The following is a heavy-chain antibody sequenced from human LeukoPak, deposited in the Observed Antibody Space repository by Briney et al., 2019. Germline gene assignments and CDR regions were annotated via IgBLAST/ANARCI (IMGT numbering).Heavy chain of an antibody. D-gene: IGHD5-18*01. CDR1: GGSISSSSYY. J-gene: IGHJ4*02. V-gene: IGHV3-30*18. Sequence: LSLTCTVSGGSISSSSYYWGWVRQAPGKGLEWVAVISYDGSNKYYADSVKGRFTISRDNSKNTLYLHMNSLRAEDTAVYYCAKDPGYSYGYGLFDYWGQGTLVTVSS. CDR3: AKDPGYSYGYGLFDY. CDR2: ISYDGSNK.